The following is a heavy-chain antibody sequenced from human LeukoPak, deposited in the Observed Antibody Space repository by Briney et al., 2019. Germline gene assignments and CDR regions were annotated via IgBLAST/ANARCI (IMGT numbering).Heavy chain of an antibody. CDR2: IYPGDSDT. J-gene: IGHJ4*02. D-gene: IGHD4-17*01. Sequence: GESLKISCKGSGYSFTSYWIGWVRQMPGKGPEWMGIIYPGDSDTRYSPSFQGQVTISADKSISTAYLQWSSLKASDTAMYYCALHGIQDYALYYFDYWGQGTLVTVSS. CDR3: ALHGIQDYALYYFDY. V-gene: IGHV5-51*01. CDR1: GYSFTSYW.